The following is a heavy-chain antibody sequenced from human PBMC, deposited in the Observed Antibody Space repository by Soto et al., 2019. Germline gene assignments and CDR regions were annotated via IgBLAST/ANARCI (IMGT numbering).Heavy chain of an antibody. CDR3: AKASEQSFGVVIIHWFDP. CDR1: GFTFSSYA. Sequence: GGSLRLSCAASGFTFSSYAMSWVRQAPGKGLEWVSAISGSGGSTYYADSVKGRFTISRDNSKNTLYLQMNSLRAEDTAVYYCAKASEQSFGVVIIHWFDPWGQGTLVTVSS. D-gene: IGHD3-3*01. J-gene: IGHJ5*02. CDR2: ISGSGGST. V-gene: IGHV3-23*01.